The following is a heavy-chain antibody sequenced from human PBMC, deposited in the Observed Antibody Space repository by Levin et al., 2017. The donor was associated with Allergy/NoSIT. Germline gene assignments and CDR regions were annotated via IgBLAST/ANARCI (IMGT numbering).Heavy chain of an antibody. CDR2: ISGSGGTI. CDR1: GFTFNTYE. D-gene: IGHD3-10*01. J-gene: IGHJ4*02. V-gene: IGHV3-48*03. Sequence: SGGSLRLSCAASGFTFNTYEMNWIRQAPGKGLEWISYISGSGGTIHYADSVKGRFTVSRDNAKNSLYLQMNSLRAEDTAVYYCAREWALRGGADYWGQGTLVTVSS. CDR3: AREWALRGGADY.